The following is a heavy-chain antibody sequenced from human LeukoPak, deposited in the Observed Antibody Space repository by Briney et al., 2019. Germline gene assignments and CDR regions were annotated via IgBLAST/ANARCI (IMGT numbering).Heavy chain of an antibody. D-gene: IGHD5-18*01. CDR1: GGSFSSYY. Sequence: SETLSLTCAVYGGSFSSYYWSWIRQPPGKGLEWIGEINHSGSTNYNPSLKSRVTISVDTSKNQFSLKLSSVTAADTAVYYCARGRGKYSYGSFRPPRPTWFDPWGQGTLVTVSS. J-gene: IGHJ5*02. CDR2: INHSGST. CDR3: ARGRGKYSYGSFRPPRPTWFDP. V-gene: IGHV4-34*01.